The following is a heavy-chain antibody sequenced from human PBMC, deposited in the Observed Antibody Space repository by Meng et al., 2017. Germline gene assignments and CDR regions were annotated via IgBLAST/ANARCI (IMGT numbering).Heavy chain of an antibody. CDR1: GFTFDDYA. CDR3: AKDGYGDYYGMDV. J-gene: IGHJ6*02. Sequence: GGSLRLSCAASGFTFDDYAMHWVRQAPGKGLEWVSLISWDGGSTYYADSVKGRFTISRDNSKNSLYLQMNSLRAEDTALYYCAKDGYGDYYGMDVWGQGTTVTVSS. V-gene: IGHV3-43D*03. CDR2: ISWDGGST. D-gene: IGHD4-17*01.